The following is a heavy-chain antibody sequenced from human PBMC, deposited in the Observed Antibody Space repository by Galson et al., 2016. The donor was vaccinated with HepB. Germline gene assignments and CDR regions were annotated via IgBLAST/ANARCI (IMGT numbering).Heavy chain of an antibody. CDR2: MNQDGSEK. V-gene: IGHV3-7*01. Sequence: SLRLSCAASEFTFSSYWMSWVRQAPGKGLEWVANMNQDGSEKYYVDSVKGRFTISRDNAKNSLYLQMNSLRAEDAAVYYCAREPVRLDDLLTGPPKNPDYWGQGTLVTVSS. D-gene: IGHD3-9*01. CDR3: AREPVRLDDLLTGPPKNPDY. CDR1: EFTFSSYW. J-gene: IGHJ4*02.